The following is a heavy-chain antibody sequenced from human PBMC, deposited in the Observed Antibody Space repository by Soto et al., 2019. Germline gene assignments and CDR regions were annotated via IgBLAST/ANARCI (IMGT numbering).Heavy chain of an antibody. CDR3: ARAHGDYLNSDY. J-gene: IGHJ4*02. Sequence: SETLSLTCAVSGGSISSSNWWSWIRPPPGKGLEWIGHIYYSGSTNYNPSLKSRVTISVDTSKNQFSLKLSSVTAADTAVYYCARAHGDYLNSDYWGQGTLVTVSS. CDR2: IYYSGST. V-gene: IGHV4-61*01. CDR1: GGSISSSNW. D-gene: IGHD4-17*01.